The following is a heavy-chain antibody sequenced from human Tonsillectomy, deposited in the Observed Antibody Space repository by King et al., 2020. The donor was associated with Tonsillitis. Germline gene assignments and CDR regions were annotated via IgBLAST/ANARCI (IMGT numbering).Heavy chain of an antibody. J-gene: IGHJ3*02. Sequence: VQLVESGGDLVQPGGSLRLSCAASGFTFTTYWMSWVRQGPGKGLEWVADIKQDGSKIYYADSVKGRFTISRDNAKNSLYLQMNGLRAEDTAGYYCVSDGGDVISAFDIWGQGAMVTVSS. D-gene: IGHD2-21*01. CDR2: IKQDGSKI. V-gene: IGHV3-7*01. CDR3: VSDGGDVISAFDI. CDR1: GFTFTTYW.